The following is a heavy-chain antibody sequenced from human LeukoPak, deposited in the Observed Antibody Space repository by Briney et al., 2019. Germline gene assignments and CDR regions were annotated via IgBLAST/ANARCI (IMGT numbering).Heavy chain of an antibody. V-gene: IGHV3-53*01. J-gene: IGHJ4*01. CDR1: GFIVSNTY. D-gene: IGHD3-3*02. Sequence: GGSLRLSCAASGFIVSNTYMTWVRQAPGKGLEWVSVIHNDGSTYYADSVKGRFTVSRDNSKNMLFLRMNSLRVEDTSVYFCASLARDYWGQGTLVSVSS. CDR2: IHNDGST. CDR3: ASLARDY.